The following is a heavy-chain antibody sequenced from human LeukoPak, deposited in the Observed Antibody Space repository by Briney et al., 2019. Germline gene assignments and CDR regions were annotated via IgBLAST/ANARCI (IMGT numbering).Heavy chain of an antibody. CDR2: ISSSSSTI. CDR3: AREAPPNPRIFDY. D-gene: IGHD1-14*01. CDR1: AFTFSNYW. J-gene: IGHJ4*02. V-gene: IGHV3-48*01. Sequence: GGSLRLSCAASAFTFSNYWMNWVRQAPGKGLEWVSYISSSSSTIYYADSVKGRFTISRDNSKNTLYLQMNSLRAEDTAVYYCAREAPPNPRIFDYWGQGTLVTVSS.